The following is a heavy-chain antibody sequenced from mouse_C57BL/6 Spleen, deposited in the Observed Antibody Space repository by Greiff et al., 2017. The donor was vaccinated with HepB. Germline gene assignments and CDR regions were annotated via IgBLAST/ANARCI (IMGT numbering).Heavy chain of an antibody. CDR2: INPYNGGT. CDR3: ARGDYYSNYDYFDY. J-gene: IGHJ2*01. CDR1: GYTFTDYY. Sequence: EVQLQQSGPVLVKPGASVKMSCKASGYTFTDYYMNWVKQSHGKSLEWIGVINPYNGGTSYNQKFKGKATLTVDKSSSTAYMELNSLTSEDSAVYYCARGDYYSNYDYFDYWGQGTTLTVSS. D-gene: IGHD2-5*01. V-gene: IGHV1-19*01.